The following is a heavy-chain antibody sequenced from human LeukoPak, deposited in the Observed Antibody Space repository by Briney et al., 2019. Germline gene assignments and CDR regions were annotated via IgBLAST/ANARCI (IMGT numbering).Heavy chain of an antibody. CDR3: ARDFPYYYDSSGYYPTTDY. J-gene: IGHJ4*02. V-gene: IGHV1-18*01. D-gene: IGHD3-22*01. Sequence: VASVKVSCKASGYTFTSYGISWVRQAPGQGLEWMGWISAYNGNTNYAQKLQGRVTMTTDTSTSTAYMELRSLRSDDTAVYYCARDFPYYYDSSGYYPTTDYWGQGTLVTVSS. CDR2: ISAYNGNT. CDR1: GYTFTSYG.